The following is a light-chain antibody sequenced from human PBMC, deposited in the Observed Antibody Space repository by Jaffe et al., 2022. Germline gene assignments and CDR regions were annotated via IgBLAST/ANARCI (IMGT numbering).Light chain of an antibody. J-gene: IGKJ3*01. V-gene: IGKV4-1*01. CDR2: WAS. Sequence: DIVMTQSPDSLAVSLGERATINCKSSQSLLDSSNNKHYLAWYQQKPGQSPKLLIYWASTRESGVPDRFSGSASGTDFTLTISSLQAEDVAVYYCQQYSTTPFTFGPGTKVDIK. CDR1: QSLLDSSNNKHY. CDR3: QQYSTTPFT.